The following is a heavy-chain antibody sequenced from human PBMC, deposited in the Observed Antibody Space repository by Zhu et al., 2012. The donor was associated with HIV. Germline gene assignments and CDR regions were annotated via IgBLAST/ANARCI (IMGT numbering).Heavy chain of an antibody. CDR3: ARHSLSTYGV. CDR2: IHHGGTT. CDR1: GYSISSGYF. J-gene: IGHJ4*02. Sequence: QVQLQESGPGLVKPSETLSLTCDVSGYSISSGYFWGWIRQPQGKGLEWIGAIHHGGTTSYNPSLKSRVAISVDTSRNQFSLRLSPVTAADTAVYYCARHSLSTYGVWGQGTLVTVSS. D-gene: IGHD4-17*01. V-gene: IGHV4-38-2*01.